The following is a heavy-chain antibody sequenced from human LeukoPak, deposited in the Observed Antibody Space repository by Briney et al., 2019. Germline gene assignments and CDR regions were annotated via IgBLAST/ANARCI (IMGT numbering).Heavy chain of an antibody. CDR3: ARERYYYGSGRTLGYYYGMDV. J-gene: IGHJ6*02. CDR2: INPSGGST. D-gene: IGHD3-10*01. CDR1: GYTFTSYY. Sequence: ASVKVSCTASGYTFTSYYMHWVRQAPGQGLEWMGIINPSGGSTSYAQKFQGRVTMTRDTSTSTVYMELSSLRSEDTAVYYCARERYYYGSGRTLGYYYGMDVWGQGTTVTVSS. V-gene: IGHV1-46*01.